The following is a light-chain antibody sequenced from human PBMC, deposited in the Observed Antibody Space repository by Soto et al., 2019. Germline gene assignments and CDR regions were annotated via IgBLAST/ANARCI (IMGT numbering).Light chain of an antibody. CDR3: SSYASSNNRGYV. V-gene: IGLV2-8*01. J-gene: IGLJ1*01. Sequence: QSVLTQPPSASGSPGQSVTISCTGTSIDVGGYNYVSWYQQHPGKAPKLMIYEVSKRPSGVPDRFSGSKSGNTASLTVSGLQAEDEADYYCSSYASSNNRGYVFGTGTKVTVL. CDR2: EVS. CDR1: SIDVGGYNY.